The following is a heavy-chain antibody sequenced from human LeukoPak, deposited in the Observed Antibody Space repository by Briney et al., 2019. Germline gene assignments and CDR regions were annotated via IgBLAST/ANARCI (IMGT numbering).Heavy chain of an antibody. V-gene: IGHV1-18*01. D-gene: IGHD3-10*01. CDR3: ARDRGRLLWFGELSHDAFDI. J-gene: IGHJ3*02. Sequence: ASVKVSCKASGYTFTSYGISWVRQAPGQGLEWMEWISAYNGNTNYAQKLQGRVTMTTDTSTSTAYMELRSLRSDDTAVYYCARDRGRLLWFGELSHDAFDIWGQGTMVTVSS. CDR2: ISAYNGNT. CDR1: GYTFTSYG.